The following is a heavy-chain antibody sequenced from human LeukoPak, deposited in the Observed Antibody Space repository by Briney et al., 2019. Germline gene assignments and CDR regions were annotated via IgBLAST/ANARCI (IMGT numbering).Heavy chain of an antibody. D-gene: IGHD2-2*01. V-gene: IGHV1-2*02. CDR3: ATYCNSTSCYELYNWFDP. CDR1: GYTFTGYY. Sequence: ASVKVSCKASGYTFTGYYMHWVRQAPGQGLEWMGWINPNSGGTNYAQKFQGRVTMTRDTSISTAYMELSRLRSDDTAVYYCATYCNSTSCYELYNWFDPWGQGTLVTASP. CDR2: INPNSGGT. J-gene: IGHJ5*02.